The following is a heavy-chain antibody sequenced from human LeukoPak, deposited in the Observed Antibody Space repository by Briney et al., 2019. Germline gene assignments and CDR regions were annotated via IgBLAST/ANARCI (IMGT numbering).Heavy chain of an antibody. V-gene: IGHV6-1*01. CDR2: TYYRSKWYN. J-gene: IGHJ3*02. Sequence: SQTLSLTCAISGDSVSSNSAAWNWIRQSPSRGLEWLGRTYYRSKWYNDYAVSVKSRITINPDTSTNQFSLQPNSVTPEDTAVYYCARVSVDSSGSHPWGDAFDIWGQGTMVTVSS. CDR1: GDSVSSNSAA. D-gene: IGHD1-26*01. CDR3: ARVSVDSSGSHPWGDAFDI.